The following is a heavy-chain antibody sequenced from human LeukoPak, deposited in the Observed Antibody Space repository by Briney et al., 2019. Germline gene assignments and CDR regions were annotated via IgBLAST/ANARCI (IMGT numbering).Heavy chain of an antibody. V-gene: IGHV4-61*02. CDR3: ARGPPVNGHNWGFDY. CDR1: GGSISSGSYY. D-gene: IGHD5-24*01. CDR2: IYTSGST. J-gene: IGHJ4*02. Sequence: PSETLSLTCTVSGGSISSGSYYWSWIRQPAGKGLEWIGRIYTSGSTNYNPSLKSRVTISVDTSKNQFSLKLSSVTAADTAVYYCARGPPVNGHNWGFDYWGQGTLVTVSS.